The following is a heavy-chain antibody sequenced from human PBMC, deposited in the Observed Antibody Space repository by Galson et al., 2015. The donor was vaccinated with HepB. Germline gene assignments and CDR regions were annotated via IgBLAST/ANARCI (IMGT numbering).Heavy chain of an antibody. J-gene: IGHJ6*02. V-gene: IGHV3-74*01. D-gene: IGHD6-25*01. CDR3: ARDRRGAAADGMDV. CDR1: GFSFSSYR. Sequence: SLRLSCAASGFSFSSYRMHWVRQAPGKGLVWVSRIKSDGSNTTYADSVKGRFTISRDNAKNTLYLQMNSLRAEDTAVYYCARDRRGAAADGMDVWGQGTTVTVSS. CDR2: IKSDGSNT.